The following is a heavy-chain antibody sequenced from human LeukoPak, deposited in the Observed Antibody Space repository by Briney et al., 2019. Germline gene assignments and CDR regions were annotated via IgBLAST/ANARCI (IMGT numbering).Heavy chain of an antibody. Sequence: GGSLRLSCAASGFTFSDYYMSWIRQAPGKGLECVSYISSSGSTIYYADSVKGRFTISRDNAKNSLYLQMNSLRAEDTAVYYCARTRGSYNYYYYYMDIWGKGTTVTVSS. CDR1: GFTFSDYY. CDR2: ISSSGSTI. D-gene: IGHD3-16*01. V-gene: IGHV3-11*01. CDR3: ARTRGSYNYYYYYMDI. J-gene: IGHJ6*03.